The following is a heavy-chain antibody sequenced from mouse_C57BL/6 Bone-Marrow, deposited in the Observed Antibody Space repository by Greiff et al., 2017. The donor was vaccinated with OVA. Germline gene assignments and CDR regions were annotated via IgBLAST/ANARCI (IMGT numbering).Heavy chain of an antibody. CDR1: GFNIKDDY. V-gene: IGHV14-4*01. CDR2: IDPENGDT. CDR3: TTGGPAWFAY. J-gene: IGHJ3*01. Sequence: EVQLQQSGAELVRPGASVKLSCTASGFNIKDDYMHWVKQRPEQGLERIGWIDPENGDTEYASKFQGKATITADTSSNTAYLQLSSLTSEDTAVYYCTTGGPAWFAYWGQGTLVTVSA.